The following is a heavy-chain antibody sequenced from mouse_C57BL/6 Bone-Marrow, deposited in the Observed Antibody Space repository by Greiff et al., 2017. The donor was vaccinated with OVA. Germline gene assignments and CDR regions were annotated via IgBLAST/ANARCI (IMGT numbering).Heavy chain of an antibody. D-gene: IGHD3-2*02. CDR3: ARWGSSGY. V-gene: IGHV1-54*01. Sequence: QVQLQQSGAELVRSGTSVKVSCKASGYAFTNYLIEWVKQRPGQGLEWIGVINPGSGGTNYNEKFKGKATLTADKSSSTAYMQLSSLTSEDSAVYFCARWGSSGYWGQGTTLTVSS. CDR2: INPGSGGT. CDR1: GYAFTNYL. J-gene: IGHJ2*01.